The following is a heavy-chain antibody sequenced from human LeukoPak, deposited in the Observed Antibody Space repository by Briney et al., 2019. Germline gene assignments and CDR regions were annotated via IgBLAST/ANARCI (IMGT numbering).Heavy chain of an antibody. V-gene: IGHV3-72*01. D-gene: IGHD3-22*01. J-gene: IGHJ6*02. Sequence: GGSLRLSCAASGFTFSDHYMDWVRQAPGKGLEWVGRTRNKANSYTTEYVASVKGRFTISRDDSKNSLYLQMNRLKTEDTAVYYCARTPFYYDSSGYLPYYYYYGMDVWGQGTTVTVSS. CDR2: TRNKANSYTT. CDR3: ARTPFYYDSSGYLPYYYYYGMDV. CDR1: GFTFSDHY.